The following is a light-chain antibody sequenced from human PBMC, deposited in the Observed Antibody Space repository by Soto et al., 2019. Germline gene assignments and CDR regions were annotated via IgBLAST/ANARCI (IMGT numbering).Light chain of an antibody. V-gene: IGKV3-15*01. CDR1: QSISTE. J-gene: IGKJ2*01. CDR2: SAS. Sequence: IVMTQSPATLSVSPGERATLSCRASQSISTELAWYQQKPGQPPRLLIYSASTRATGVPARFTGSGSGSEFTLTISGLQSEDFVVYYCQQGHNWPLTFGQWTRLEI. CDR3: QQGHNWPLT.